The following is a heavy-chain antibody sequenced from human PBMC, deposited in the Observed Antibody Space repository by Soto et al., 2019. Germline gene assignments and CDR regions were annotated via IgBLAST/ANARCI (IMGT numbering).Heavy chain of an antibody. J-gene: IGHJ5*02. CDR2: IIPILGIA. V-gene: IGHV1-69*04. CDR1: GGTFSSYA. Sequence: ASVKVSCKASGGTFSSYAISWVRQAPGQGLEWMGRIIPILGIANYAQKFQGRVTITADKSTSTAYMELSSLRSEDTAVYYCASLPGGPQLVPWFDPWGQGTLVTVSS. D-gene: IGHD6-13*01. CDR3: ASLPGGPQLVPWFDP.